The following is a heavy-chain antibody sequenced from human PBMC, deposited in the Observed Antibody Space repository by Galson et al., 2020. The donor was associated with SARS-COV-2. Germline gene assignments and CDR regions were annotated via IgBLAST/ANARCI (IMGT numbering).Heavy chain of an antibody. Sequence: ASVKVSCKASGYTFTGYYMHWVRQAPGQGLEWMGWINPNSGGTNYAQQFQGWVTMTRDTSISTAYMELSRLRSDDTAVYYCARAFSFGELLGDYYYYYGMDVWGQGTTVTVSS. J-gene: IGHJ6*02. V-gene: IGHV1-2*04. CDR3: ARAFSFGELLGDYYYYYGMDV. CDR1: GYTFTGYY. D-gene: IGHD3-10*01. CDR2: INPNSGGT.